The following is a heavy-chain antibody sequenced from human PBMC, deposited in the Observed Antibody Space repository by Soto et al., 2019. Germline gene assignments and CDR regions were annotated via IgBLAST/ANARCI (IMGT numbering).Heavy chain of an antibody. Sequence: QVQLVQSGAEVKKPGASVKVSCKASGYTFTNYGISWVRQAPGQGLEWVGWISAYNGNINYAQKPQSRGTLTTDTSTSTAYMELRSLRSDDTALYYCASSYCGGNCYSTLPLDSYYYGMDVWGQGTTVTVSS. CDR1: GYTFTNYG. CDR2: ISAYNGNI. CDR3: ASSYCGGNCYSTLPLDSYYYGMDV. J-gene: IGHJ6*02. D-gene: IGHD2-21*02. V-gene: IGHV1-18*01.